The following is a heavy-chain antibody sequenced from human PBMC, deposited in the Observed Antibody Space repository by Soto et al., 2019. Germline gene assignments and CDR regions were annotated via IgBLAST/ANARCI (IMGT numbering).Heavy chain of an antibody. V-gene: IGHV4-34*01. Sequence: TSETLSLTCAVYGGAFSGYYWSWIRQPPGKGLEWIGEINHSGSTNYNPSLKSRVTISVDTSKNQFSLKLSSVTAADTAVYYFARGRGQAVVPAAIVANWFDPWGQGTLVTVS. CDR3: ARGRGQAVVPAAIVANWFDP. D-gene: IGHD2-2*01. CDR2: INHSGST. J-gene: IGHJ5*02. CDR1: GGAFSGYY.